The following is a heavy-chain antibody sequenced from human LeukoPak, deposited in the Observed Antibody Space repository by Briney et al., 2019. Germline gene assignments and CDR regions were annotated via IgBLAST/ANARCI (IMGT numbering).Heavy chain of an antibody. CDR3: ARSGYSSSWYIFAGFDP. V-gene: IGHV1-69*01. J-gene: IGHJ5*02. Sequence: SVKVSCKASGGTFSSYAISWVRQAPGQGLEWMGGIIPIFGTANYAQKFQGRVTITADESTSTAYMELSSLKSEDTAVYYCARSGYSSSWYIFAGFDPWGQGTLVTVSS. CDR1: GGTFSSYA. D-gene: IGHD6-13*01. CDR2: IIPIFGTA.